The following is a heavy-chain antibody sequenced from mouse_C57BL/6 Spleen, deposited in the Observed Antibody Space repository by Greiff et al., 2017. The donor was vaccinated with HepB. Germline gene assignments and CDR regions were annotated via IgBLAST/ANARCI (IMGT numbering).Heavy chain of an antibody. V-gene: IGHV1-82*01. CDR1: GYAFSSSW. Sequence: QVQLQQSGPELVKPGASVKISCKASGYAFSSSWMNWVKQRPGKGLEWIGRIYPGDGDTNYNGKFKGKATLTADKSSSTAYMQLSSLTSEDSAVYFCAPSYGNPYFDYWGQGTTLTVSS. CDR2: IYPGDGDT. D-gene: IGHD2-1*01. J-gene: IGHJ2*01. CDR3: APSYGNPYFDY.